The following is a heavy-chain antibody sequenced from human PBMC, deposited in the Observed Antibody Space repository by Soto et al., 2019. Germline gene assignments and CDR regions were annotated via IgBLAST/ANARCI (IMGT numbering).Heavy chain of an antibody. V-gene: IGHV1-2*04. CDR3: ARDYVLSYSYYYGSGSYSPGYYYYYGMDV. J-gene: IGHJ6*02. D-gene: IGHD3-10*01. CDR2: INPNSGGT. Sequence: GASVKVSCTDSGYTFTGYYMHWVRQAPGQGLGWMGWINPNSGGTNYAQKFQGWVTMTRDTSISTAYMELSRLRSDDTAVYYCARDYVLSYSYYYGSGSYSPGYYYYYGMDVWGQGTTVTVSS. CDR1: GYTFTGYY.